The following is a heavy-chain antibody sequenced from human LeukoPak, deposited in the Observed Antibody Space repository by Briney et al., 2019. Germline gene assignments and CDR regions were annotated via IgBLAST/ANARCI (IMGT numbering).Heavy chain of an antibody. J-gene: IGHJ4*02. Sequence: SETLSLTCTVSGGSISSYYWSWIRQPAGKGLEWTGRIYTSGSTNYNPSLKSRVTMSVDTSKNQFSLKLSSVTAADTAVYYCARTGDSSGYFDYWGQGTLVTVSS. CDR1: GGSISSYY. CDR2: IYTSGST. V-gene: IGHV4-4*07. D-gene: IGHD3-22*01. CDR3: ARTGDSSGYFDY.